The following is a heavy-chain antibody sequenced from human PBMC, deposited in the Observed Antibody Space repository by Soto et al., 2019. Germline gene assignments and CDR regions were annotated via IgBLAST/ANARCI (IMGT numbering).Heavy chain of an antibody. D-gene: IGHD2-21*02. CDR1: GDIITRYS. J-gene: IGHJ6*02. CDR2: VIPVFGTS. Sequence: VRLVQSGAEVKKTGSWVRFSCRAPGDIITRYSFSWVRQAPGQGLEWMGGVIPVFGTSNYGRKFQGRVTITADKSANTAFLDMSGLRYDDTTVYYCAGAPAGDYYYYYKFAIWGQGTAVTVSS. V-gene: IGHV1-69*06. CDR3: AGAPAGDYYYYYKFAI.